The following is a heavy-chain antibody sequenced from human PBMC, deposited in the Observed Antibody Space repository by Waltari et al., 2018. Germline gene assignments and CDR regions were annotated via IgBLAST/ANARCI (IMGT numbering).Heavy chain of an antibody. CDR2: VYYSGST. V-gene: IGHV4-39*07. Sequence: QLQLQESGPGVVRPSEALSLTFSVSGASLSGSPYSSGWIRQPPGKGLEWIGSVYYSGSTYYSSSLRSRVTISVDTSKNQFSLKLDSVTAADTAVYYCTRVGGPTTDFFYGLDVWGQGTTVTVSS. J-gene: IGHJ6*02. D-gene: IGHD3-16*01. CDR1: GASLSGSPYS. CDR3: TRVGGPTTDFFYGLDV.